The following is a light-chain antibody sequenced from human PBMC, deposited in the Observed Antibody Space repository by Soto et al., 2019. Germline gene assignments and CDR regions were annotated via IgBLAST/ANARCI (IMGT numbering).Light chain of an antibody. CDR2: AAS. Sequence: DIQMTQSPSSLSASVGDRVTITCRASQSISSYLNWYQQKPGKAPKLLIYAASSLQSGVPSRFSGSGSGTDFTLTISSLQPEDFSTYYCQQGYSTPINFGQGTRL. CDR1: QSISSY. CDR3: QQGYSTPIN. V-gene: IGKV1-39*01. J-gene: IGKJ5*01.